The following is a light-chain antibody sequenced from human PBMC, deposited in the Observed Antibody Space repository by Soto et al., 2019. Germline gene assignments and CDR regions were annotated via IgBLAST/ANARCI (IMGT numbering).Light chain of an antibody. CDR2: AAS. Sequence: DIQMTQSPSSLSASVGDRVTITCRASQSISSYLNWYQQKPGKAPKLLIYAASSFQSGVPSRFSGSGSGTAFTLTISSLQPKDFATYYCQQSYSTPYTFGQGTKLEIK. V-gene: IGKV1-39*01. CDR1: QSISSY. J-gene: IGKJ2*01. CDR3: QQSYSTPYT.